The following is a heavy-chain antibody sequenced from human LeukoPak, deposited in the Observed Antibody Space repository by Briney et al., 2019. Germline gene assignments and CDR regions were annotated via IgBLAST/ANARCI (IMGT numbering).Heavy chain of an antibody. CDR3: ARDSAWGLRREDYYYYGMDV. CDR2: ISSSSSYI. V-gene: IGHV3-21*01. D-gene: IGHD1-26*01. CDR1: GFTFSSYS. J-gene: IGHJ6*02. Sequence: PGGSLRLSCAASGFTFSSYSMNWVRQAPGKGLEWVSSISSSSSYIYYADSVKGRFTISRDNAKNSLYLQMNSLRAEDTAVYYCARDSAWGLRREDYYYYGMDVWGQGTTVTVSS.